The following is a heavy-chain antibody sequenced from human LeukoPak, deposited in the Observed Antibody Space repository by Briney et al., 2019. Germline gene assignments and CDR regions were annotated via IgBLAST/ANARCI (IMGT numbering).Heavy chain of an antibody. V-gene: IGHV4-59*01. CDR2: IYYSGST. CDR3: ARETYYYFDY. CDR1: GGSISSYY. D-gene: IGHD2-8*01. J-gene: IGHJ4*02. Sequence: SETLSLTCTVSGGSISSYYWSWIRQPPGKGLEWIGYIYYSGSTNYNPSLKSRVTISVDTSKNQFSLKLSSVTAADTAAYYCARETYYYFDYWGQGTLVTVSS.